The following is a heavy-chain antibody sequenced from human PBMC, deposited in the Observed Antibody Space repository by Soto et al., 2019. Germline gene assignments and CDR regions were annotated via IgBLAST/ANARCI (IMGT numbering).Heavy chain of an antibody. Sequence: SETLSLTCTVSGGSISSYYWSWIRQHPGKGLEWIGYIYYSGSTYYNPSLKSRVTISVDTSKNQFSLKLSSVTAADTAVYYCARGGTYYDILTGYSLGPYNWFDPWAREPWSPSPQ. CDR1: GGSISSYY. J-gene: IGHJ5*02. CDR2: IYYSGST. V-gene: IGHV4-59*06. CDR3: ARGGTYYDILTGYSLGPYNWFDP. D-gene: IGHD3-9*01.